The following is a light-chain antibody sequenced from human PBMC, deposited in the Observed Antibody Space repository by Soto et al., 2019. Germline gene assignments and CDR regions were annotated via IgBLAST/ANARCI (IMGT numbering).Light chain of an antibody. J-gene: IGLJ2*01. Sequence: QSALTQPASVSGSPGQSITISCTGTSSDVGGYNYDSWYQQHPGKAPKLMIYDVSNRPSGVSNRFSGSKSGNTASLTISGLQAEDEADYYCSSYTSSSTLAIAGGTKLTVL. CDR2: DVS. V-gene: IGLV2-14*01. CDR3: SSYTSSSTLA. CDR1: SSDVGGYNY.